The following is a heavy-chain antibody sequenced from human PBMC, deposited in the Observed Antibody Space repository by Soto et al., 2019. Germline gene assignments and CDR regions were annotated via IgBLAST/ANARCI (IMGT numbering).Heavy chain of an antibody. CDR1: GYTFINYG. V-gene: IGHV1-8*01. Sequence: QVQMVQSGAEVKKPGASVKVSCKASGYTFINYGIHWVRQATGQGLEWMGWMNPDSGNTGQSKQFQGRVTMTRDTSISTAYMELSSLRSEDTAVYYCARGRFRRTWFDPWGQGTLVTVSS. CDR3: ARGRFRRTWFDP. J-gene: IGHJ5*02. D-gene: IGHD3-16*01. CDR2: MNPDSGNT.